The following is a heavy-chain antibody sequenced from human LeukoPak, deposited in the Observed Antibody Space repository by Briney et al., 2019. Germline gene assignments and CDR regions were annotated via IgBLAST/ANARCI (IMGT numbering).Heavy chain of an antibody. D-gene: IGHD3-22*01. CDR3: ARDPRSGYHDY. CDR2: INAGNGDT. J-gene: IGHJ4*02. Sequence: ASVKVSCKASGYTFTGYYMHWVRQAPGQRLEWMGWINAGNGDTKYSQRFQGRVTITRDTSASTAYMELSSLRSEDTAVYYCARDPRSGYHDYWGQGTQVTVSS. CDR1: GYTFTGYY. V-gene: IGHV1-3*01.